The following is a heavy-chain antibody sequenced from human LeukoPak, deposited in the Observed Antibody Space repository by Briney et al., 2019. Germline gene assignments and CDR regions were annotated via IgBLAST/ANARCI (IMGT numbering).Heavy chain of an antibody. CDR3: AKKTSYCGGDCYPYYFDH. CDR1: GFSFSSYA. CDR2: ISGSGGST. V-gene: IGHV3-23*01. J-gene: IGHJ4*02. Sequence: GGSLRLSCAASGFSFSSYAMNWVRQAPGKGLEWVSAISGSGGSTYYADSVKGRFTISRDNFKNTLYVQMNSMRAEDTAVYYCAKKTSYCGGDCYPYYFDHWGQGTLVTVSS. D-gene: IGHD2-21*02.